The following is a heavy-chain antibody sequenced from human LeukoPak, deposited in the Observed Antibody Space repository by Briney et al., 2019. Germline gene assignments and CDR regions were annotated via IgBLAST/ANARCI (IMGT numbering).Heavy chain of an antibody. D-gene: IGHD1-26*01. V-gene: IGHV3-64*01. CDR3: AREAVGAAIDY. CDR1: GFTFSRHA. J-gene: IGHJ4*02. CDR2: ISSNGGST. Sequence: GGSLRLSCAASGFTFSRHAMHWVRQAPGKGLEYVSAISSNGGSTYYANSVKGRFTISGDNSKNTLYLQMGSLRAEDMAVYYCAREAVGAAIDYWGQGTLVTVSS.